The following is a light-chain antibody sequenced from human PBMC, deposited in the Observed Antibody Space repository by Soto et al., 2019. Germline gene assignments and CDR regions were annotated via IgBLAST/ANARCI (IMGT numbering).Light chain of an antibody. CDR3: QQYSRSPPT. CDR2: DAS. J-gene: IGKJ1*01. CDR1: QSISSY. Sequence: EIVLTQSPVTLSLSPGERATLSCRASQSISSYLAWYQQKPGQAPRLLIYDASNRATGIPARFSGSGSGTDFTLTISSLEPEDFAVYYCQQYSRSPPTFGQGTKVEIK. V-gene: IGKV3-11*01.